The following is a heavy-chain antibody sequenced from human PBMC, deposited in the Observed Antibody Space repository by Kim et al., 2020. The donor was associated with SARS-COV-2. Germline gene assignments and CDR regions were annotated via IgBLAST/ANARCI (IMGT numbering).Heavy chain of an antibody. J-gene: IGHJ3*02. Sequence: TDYAAPVKVRFTISRDDSKNTLYLQMNSLKTEDTAVYYCTSYQLLGAFDIWGQGTMVTVSS. V-gene: IGHV3-15*01. D-gene: IGHD2-2*01. CDR3: TSYQLLGAFDI. CDR2: T.